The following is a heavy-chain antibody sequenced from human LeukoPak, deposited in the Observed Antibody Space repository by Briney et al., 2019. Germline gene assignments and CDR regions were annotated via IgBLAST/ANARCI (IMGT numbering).Heavy chain of an antibody. CDR1: GGTFSSYA. D-gene: IGHD2-2*02. J-gene: IGHJ6*03. Sequence: GASVKVSFKASGGTFSSYAISWVRQAPGQGLEWMGGIIPIFGTANYAQKFQGRVTITADESTSTAYMELSSLRSEDTAVYYCARGGEVPAAIAYMDVWGKGTTVTVS. CDR2: IIPIFGTA. V-gene: IGHV1-69*13. CDR3: ARGGEVPAAIAYMDV.